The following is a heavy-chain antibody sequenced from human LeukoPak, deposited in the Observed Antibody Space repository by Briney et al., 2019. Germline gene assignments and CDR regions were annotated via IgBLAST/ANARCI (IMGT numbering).Heavy chain of an antibody. D-gene: IGHD5-18*01. Sequence: GRSLRLSCAASGFTFSSYGMHWVRQAPGKGLEWVAVIWYDGSNKYYADSVKGRFTISRDNSKNTLYLQMNSLRAEDTAVYYCARENVDTAMVNPDYYYYYYTDVWGKGTTVTVSS. CDR3: ARENVDTAMVNPDYYYYYYTDV. V-gene: IGHV3-33*01. CDR2: IWYDGSNK. J-gene: IGHJ6*03. CDR1: GFTFSSYG.